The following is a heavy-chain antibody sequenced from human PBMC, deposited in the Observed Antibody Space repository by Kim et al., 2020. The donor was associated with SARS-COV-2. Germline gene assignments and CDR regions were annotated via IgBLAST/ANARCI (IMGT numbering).Heavy chain of an antibody. Sequence: SETLSLTCTVFGGSISRDSYWSWIRQYPGKGLEFIGYIYYSGTTYYNPSLKSRVSISVDTSKNQFSLRLSSVTAADTAVYFCVRSDSSGSGSLPFDCFDIWGQGAAVTVSS. CDR3: VRSDSSGSGSLPFDCFDI. J-gene: IGHJ3*02. CDR2: IYYSGTT. D-gene: IGHD3-10*01. CDR1: GGSISRDSY. V-gene: IGHV4-31*03.